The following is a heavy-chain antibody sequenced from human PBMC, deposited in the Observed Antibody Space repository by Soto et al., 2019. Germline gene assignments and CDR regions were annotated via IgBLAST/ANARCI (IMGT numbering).Heavy chain of an antibody. Sequence: EVQLVESGGGLVQPGGSLRLSCAASGFTVSSNYMSWVRQAPGKGLEWVSVIYSGGSTYYADSVKGRFTISRDNSKNTLYLQMNSLRAEDTAVYYCARVLNDYIWGSYRGAGAFDIWGQGTMVTVSS. CDR3: ARVLNDYIWGSYRGAGAFDI. CDR1: GFTVSSNY. D-gene: IGHD3-16*02. CDR2: IYSGGST. V-gene: IGHV3-66*01. J-gene: IGHJ3*02.